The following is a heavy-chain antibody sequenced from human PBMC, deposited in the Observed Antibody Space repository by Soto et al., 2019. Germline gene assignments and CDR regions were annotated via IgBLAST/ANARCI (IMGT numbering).Heavy chain of an antibody. CDR3: ATVTFAVVATIYGYFDY. V-gene: IGHV1-24*01. CDR1: GYTLTELS. D-gene: IGHD5-12*01. CDR2: FDPEDGET. Sequence: ASMKVSCKVSGYTLTELSMHWVRQAPGKGLEWMGGFDPEDGETIYAQKFQGRVTMTEDTSTDTAYMALSSLRSEDTAVYYCATVTFAVVATIYGYFDYWGQGTLVTVSS. J-gene: IGHJ4*02.